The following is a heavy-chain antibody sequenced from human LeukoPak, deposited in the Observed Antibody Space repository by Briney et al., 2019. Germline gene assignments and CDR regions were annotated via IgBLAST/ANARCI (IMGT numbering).Heavy chain of an antibody. V-gene: IGHV1-18*04. CDR1: GYTFTSYG. CDR2: ISGYNGNT. Sequence: ASVQVSCKASGYTFTSYGISWVRQAPGQELQGMGWISGYNGNTNYAQKLQGRDTMTTDTSTSTAYMELRSLRSDETAVYYCARETTVAGLDYWGQGTLVTVS. D-gene: IGHD6-19*01. J-gene: IGHJ4*02. CDR3: ARETTVAGLDY.